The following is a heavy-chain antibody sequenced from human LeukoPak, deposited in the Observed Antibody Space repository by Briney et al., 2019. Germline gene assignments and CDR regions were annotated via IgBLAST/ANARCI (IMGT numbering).Heavy chain of an antibody. D-gene: IGHD6-19*01. Sequence: GGSLRLSCAASGFTFSSYSMNWVRQAPGKGLEWVSSISSSSSYIYYADSVKGRFTISRDNAKNSLYLQMNSLRAEDTAVYYCARDRIAVAGTFDYWGQGTLVTVSS. CDR3: ARDRIAVAGTFDY. CDR2: ISSSSSYI. CDR1: GFTFSSYS. V-gene: IGHV3-21*01. J-gene: IGHJ4*02.